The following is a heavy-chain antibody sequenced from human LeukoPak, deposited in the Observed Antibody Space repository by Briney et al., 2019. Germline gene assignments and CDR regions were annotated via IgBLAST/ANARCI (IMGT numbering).Heavy chain of an antibody. CDR2: ISDSGGST. V-gene: IGHV3-23*01. D-gene: IGHD4-17*01. Sequence: GGSLRLSCAASGFTFSSNVMIWVRQAPGKGLEWVSGISDSGGSTYYANSVKGRFTISRDNFKNTLYLQMNSLRAEDTAVYYCAKGLGYGDYDYYYYCMDGWGQGTTVTVSS. J-gene: IGHJ6*02. CDR3: AKGLGYGDYDYYYYCMDG. CDR1: GFTFSSNV.